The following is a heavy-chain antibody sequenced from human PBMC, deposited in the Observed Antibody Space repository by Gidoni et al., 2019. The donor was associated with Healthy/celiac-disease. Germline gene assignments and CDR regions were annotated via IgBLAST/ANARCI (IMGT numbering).Heavy chain of an antibody. J-gene: IGHJ4*02. CDR3: AKGNDKGPLSRDY. V-gene: IGHV3-23*01. CDR2: ISGSGGST. CDR1: GFPFSSYA. D-gene: IGHD1-1*01. Sequence: EVQLLESGGGLVQPGGSLRLSCAASGFPFSSYAMSWVRQAPGKGLEWVSAISGSGGSTYYADSVKGRFTISRDNSKNTLYLQMNSLRAEDTAVYYCAKGNDKGPLSRDYWGQGTLVTVSS.